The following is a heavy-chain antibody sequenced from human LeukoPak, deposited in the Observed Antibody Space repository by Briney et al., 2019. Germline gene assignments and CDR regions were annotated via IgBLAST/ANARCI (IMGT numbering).Heavy chain of an antibody. Sequence: PGGSLRLSCTVSGFTFSSYGMSWVRQAPGKGLEWVSAISGSGDNKYYADSVKGRFTISRDNAKNSLYLQMNSLRAEDTALYYCARDTHYYGSGSPAFDIWGQGTMVTVSS. J-gene: IGHJ3*02. CDR1: GFTFSSYG. D-gene: IGHD3-10*01. CDR3: ARDTHYYGSGSPAFDI. CDR2: ISGSGDNK. V-gene: IGHV3-23*01.